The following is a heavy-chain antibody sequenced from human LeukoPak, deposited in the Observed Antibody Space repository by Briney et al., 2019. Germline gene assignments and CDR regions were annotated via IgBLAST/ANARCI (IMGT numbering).Heavy chain of an antibody. V-gene: IGHV4-38-2*01. CDR1: GYSISSGYY. D-gene: IGHD2-2*02. CDR3: ARQGIVVVPAAISL. CDR2: IYHSGST. Sequence: PSETLSLTCAVSGYSISSGYYWGWIRQPPGKGLEWIGSIYHSGSTYYNPSLKSRVTISVDTSKNQFSLKLSSVTAADTAVYYCARQGIVVVPAAISLWGLGTLVTVSS. J-gene: IGHJ4*02.